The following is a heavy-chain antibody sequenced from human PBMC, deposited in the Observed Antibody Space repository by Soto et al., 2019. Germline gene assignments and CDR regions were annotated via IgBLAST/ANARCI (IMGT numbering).Heavy chain of an antibody. CDR2: IIPIFGTA. D-gene: IGHD2-2*01. J-gene: IGHJ6*02. CDR1: GGTFSSYA. V-gene: IGHV1-69*13. Sequence: SVKVSCKASGGTFSSYAISWVRQAPGQGLEWMGGIIPIFGTANYAQKFQGRVTITADESTSTAYMELSSLRSEDTAVYYCARDPGKYCSSTSCRLGDYYGMDVWG. CDR3: ARDPGKYCSSTSCRLGDYYGMDV.